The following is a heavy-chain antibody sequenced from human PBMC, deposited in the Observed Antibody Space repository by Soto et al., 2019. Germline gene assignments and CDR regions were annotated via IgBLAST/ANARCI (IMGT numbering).Heavy chain of an antibody. CDR1: GFTFSNYW. CDR3: ANLVLMVCATSMDV. CDR2: IKQDGSEK. D-gene: IGHD2-8*01. J-gene: IGHJ6*02. Sequence: GGSLRLSCAASGFTFSNYWMNWVRQAPGKGLEWVANIKQDGSEKHYVDSVKGRFTISRDNAKNSLYLQMNSLRAEDTAVYYCANLVLMVCATSMDVWGQGTTVTVSS. V-gene: IGHV3-7*01.